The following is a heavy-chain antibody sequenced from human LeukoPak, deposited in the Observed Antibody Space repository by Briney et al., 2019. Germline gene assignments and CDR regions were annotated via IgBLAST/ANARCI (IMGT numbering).Heavy chain of an antibody. CDR1: AFIFSGHW. Sequence: GGSLRLSCEGSAFIFSGHWMNWVRQTPGKGLEWVASIKEDGSERQYVDSVKGRFSISRDNTKGSLFLQLNSLRAEDTAVYYCARGWDTAMVYFDYWGQGTLVTVSS. J-gene: IGHJ4*02. V-gene: IGHV3-7*01. CDR2: IKEDGSER. CDR3: ARGWDTAMVYFDY. D-gene: IGHD5-18*01.